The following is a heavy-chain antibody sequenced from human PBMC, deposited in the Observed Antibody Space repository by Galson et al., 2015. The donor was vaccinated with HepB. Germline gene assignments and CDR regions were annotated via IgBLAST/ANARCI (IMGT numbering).Heavy chain of an antibody. V-gene: IGHV3-48*01. D-gene: IGHD3-22*01. CDR3: AREPNYDISRYYFDY. J-gene: IGHJ4*02. Sequence: SLRLSCAASGFTFSNYPMNWVRQAPGKGLEWVSYISSSSSTIYYADSVKSRFTISRDNAKNSLYLQMNSLRAEDTSVYYCAREPNYDISRYYFDYWGQGPLVAVSS. CDR1: GFTFSNYP. CDR2: ISSSSSTI.